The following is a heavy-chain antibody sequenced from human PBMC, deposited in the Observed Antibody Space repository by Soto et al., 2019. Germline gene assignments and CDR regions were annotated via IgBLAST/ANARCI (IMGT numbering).Heavy chain of an antibody. J-gene: IGHJ4*02. CDR3: ARGLNGYLHHLAY. D-gene: IGHD5-18*01. Sequence: ASVKVSCKASGYTFTSYGISWVRQAPGQGLEWMGWINAGNGNTKYSQKFQGRVTITRDTSASTAYMELSSLRSEDTAVYYCARGLNGYLHHLAYWGQGTPVTVSS. V-gene: IGHV1-3*01. CDR2: INAGNGNT. CDR1: GYTFTSYG.